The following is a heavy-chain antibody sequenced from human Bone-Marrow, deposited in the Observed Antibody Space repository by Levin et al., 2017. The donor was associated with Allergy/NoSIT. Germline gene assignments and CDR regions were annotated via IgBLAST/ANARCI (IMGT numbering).Heavy chain of an antibody. Sequence: QTGGSLRLSCAASGFTFSVHWMTWVRQIPGKGLEWVAKINKDGTEEYYVESVKGRFTISRDNAQNSLFLQMNDLRVEDTALYYCARGVSYAFDNWGQGTLVTVSS. CDR2: INKDGTEE. CDR1: GFTFSVHW. CDR3: ARGVSYAFDN. V-gene: IGHV3-7*01. J-gene: IGHJ4*02. D-gene: IGHD3-16*01.